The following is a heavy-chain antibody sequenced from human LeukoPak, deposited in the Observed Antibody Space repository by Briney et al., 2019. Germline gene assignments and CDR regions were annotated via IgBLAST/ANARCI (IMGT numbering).Heavy chain of an antibody. CDR2: ISGSGANT. Sequence: GGSLRLSCAASGFTFSTYAMGWVRQAPGKGLEWVSTISGSGANTHYADSVKGRFTISRDNSENTLYLQINSLRAEDTAIYYCAKGHGDWAGNYFDYWGQGTLVSVSS. CDR1: GFTFSTYA. J-gene: IGHJ4*02. D-gene: IGHD4-17*01. CDR3: AKGHGDWAGNYFDY. V-gene: IGHV3-23*01.